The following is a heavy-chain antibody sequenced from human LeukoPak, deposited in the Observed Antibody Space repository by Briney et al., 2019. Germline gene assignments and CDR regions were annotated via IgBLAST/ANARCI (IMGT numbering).Heavy chain of an antibody. V-gene: IGHV3-30*03. J-gene: IGHJ4*02. CDR2: ISYDGSNK. D-gene: IGHD3-22*01. CDR1: GFTFSSYG. CDR3: ARGRSELYYYDSSGPDIY. Sequence: GGSLRLSCAASGFTFSSYGMHWVRQAPGKGLKWVAVISYDGSNKYYADSVKGRFTISRDNSKNTLYLQMNSLRAEDTAVYYCARGRSELYYYDSSGPDIYWGQGTLVTVSS.